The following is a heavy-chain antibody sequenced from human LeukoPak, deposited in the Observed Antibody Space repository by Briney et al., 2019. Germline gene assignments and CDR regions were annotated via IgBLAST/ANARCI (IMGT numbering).Heavy chain of an antibody. J-gene: IGHJ4*02. Sequence: GGSLRLSCAASGFTLSSYNMNWVRQAPGKGLEWISYITTSIDIISYADSVKGRFTISRDNAKNSLYLQMDSLRDEDTAVYYCVRDHNYYFGCWGQGILVTVSA. CDR1: GFTLSSYN. CDR3: VRDHNYYFGC. CDR2: ITTSIDII. V-gene: IGHV3-48*02.